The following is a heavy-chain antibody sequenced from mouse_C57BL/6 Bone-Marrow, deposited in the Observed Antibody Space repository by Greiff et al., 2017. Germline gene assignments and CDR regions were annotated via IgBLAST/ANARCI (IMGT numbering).Heavy chain of an antibody. D-gene: IGHD2-1*01. J-gene: IGHJ4*01. CDR1: GYSITSGYY. CDR2: ISYDGSN. CDR3: AKVGNRAMDY. Sequence: EVKLLESGPGLVKPSQSLSLTCSVTGYSITSGYYWNWIRQFPGNKLEWMGYISYDGSNNYNPSLKNRISITRDTSKNQFFLKLNSVTTEDTATFYCAKVGNRAMDYWGQGTSVTVSS. V-gene: IGHV3-6*01.